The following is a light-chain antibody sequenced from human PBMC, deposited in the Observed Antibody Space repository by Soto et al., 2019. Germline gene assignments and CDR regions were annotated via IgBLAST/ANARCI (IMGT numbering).Light chain of an antibody. J-gene: IGLJ2*01. Sequence: NFMLTQPHSVSESPGKTITISCARSRGSVASNYVQWFQQRPGSAPTTVIYQDNQRPSGVPDRFSASVDSSSNSASLTISGLKAEDDADYYCQSYDRTNVVFGGGTKLTVL. CDR2: QDN. CDR1: RGSVASNY. CDR3: QSYDRTNVV. V-gene: IGLV6-57*03.